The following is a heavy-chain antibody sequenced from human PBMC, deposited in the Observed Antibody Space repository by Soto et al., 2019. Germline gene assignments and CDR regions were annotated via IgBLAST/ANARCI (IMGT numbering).Heavy chain of an antibody. CDR2: ISYDGSDK. Sequence: PGGSLRLSCAASGFTFSSYGMHWVRQAPGKGLEWVAVISYDGSDKYYADSVKGRFTISRDNSKNTLYLQMNSLRAEDTAVYYCAKDLNSGWSDYWGQGTLVTVSS. CDR1: GFTFSSYG. V-gene: IGHV3-30*18. J-gene: IGHJ4*02. D-gene: IGHD6-19*01. CDR3: AKDLNSGWSDY.